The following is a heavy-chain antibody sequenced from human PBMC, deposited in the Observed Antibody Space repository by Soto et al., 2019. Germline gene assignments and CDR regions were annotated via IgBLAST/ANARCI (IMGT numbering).Heavy chain of an antibody. CDR1: GFTFTNYA. CDR2: ISWNSGSI. V-gene: IGHV3-9*01. D-gene: IGHD3-10*01. Sequence: EVQLLESGGGLVQPGGSLRLSCAASGFTFTNYAMHWVRQAPGKGLEWVSGISWNSGSIGYADSVKGRFTISRDNAKNSLYLQMNSLRAEDTALYYCAKFGRYYYYGMDVWGQGTTVTVSS. CDR3: AKFGRYYYYGMDV. J-gene: IGHJ6*02.